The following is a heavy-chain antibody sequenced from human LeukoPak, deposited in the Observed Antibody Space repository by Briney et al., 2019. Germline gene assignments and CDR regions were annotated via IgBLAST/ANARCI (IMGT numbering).Heavy chain of an antibody. CDR2: ILNDGNTK. CDR3: ARDIGDCSSGSCYSDYFDY. J-gene: IGHJ4*02. Sequence: GGSLRLSCAASGFTFRPYGMHWVRQAPGKGSEWVALILNDGNTKHYADSVRGRFTISRDNSKNTLYLQMNSLRAEDTAVYYCARDIGDCSSGSCYSDYFDYWGQGTLVTVSS. V-gene: IGHV3-33*01. D-gene: IGHD2-15*01. CDR1: GFTFRPYG.